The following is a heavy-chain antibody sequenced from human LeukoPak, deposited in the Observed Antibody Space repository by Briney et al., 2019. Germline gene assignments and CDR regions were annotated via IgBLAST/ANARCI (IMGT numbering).Heavy chain of an antibody. CDR2: ISSDGGYK. CDR1: GFTFSSYN. Sequence: GGSLRLFCAGSGFTFSSYNMHWVRQAPGKGLEWVAVISSDGGYKYYADSVKGRFTISRDNSKNTLYLQMNSLRAEDTAMYYCAKDYAWSLDYWGQGTLVTVSS. V-gene: IGHV3-30*18. D-gene: IGHD3-9*01. J-gene: IGHJ4*02. CDR3: AKDYAWSLDY.